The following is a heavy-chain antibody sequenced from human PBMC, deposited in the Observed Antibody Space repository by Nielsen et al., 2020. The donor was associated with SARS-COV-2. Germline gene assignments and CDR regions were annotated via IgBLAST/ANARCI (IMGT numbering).Heavy chain of an antibody. V-gene: IGHV3-30*18. CDR1: GHFSWYS. CDR2: ISYDGNNK. Sequence: GESLKISCEVAGHFSWYSFNWVRQAPGKGLEWVAVISYDGNNKYYSDSVKGRFTISRDNSKNTLYLQMNSLRAEDTAVYYCAKDTRSGLVRGVITDYWGQGTLVTVSS. CDR3: AKDTRSGLVRGVITDY. D-gene: IGHD3-10*01. J-gene: IGHJ4*02.